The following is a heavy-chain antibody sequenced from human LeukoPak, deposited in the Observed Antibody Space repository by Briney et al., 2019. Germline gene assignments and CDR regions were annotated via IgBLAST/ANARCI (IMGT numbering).Heavy chain of an antibody. J-gene: IGHJ6*02. CDR1: GFTFGDYT. CDR2: ISWDGGST. CDR3: AKDMTAAGYSYGYYYYGMDV. D-gene: IGHD5-18*01. Sequence: GGSLRLSCAASGFTFGDYTMHWVRQAPGKGLEWVSLISWDGGSTYYADSVKGRFTISRDNSKNSLYLQMNSLRTEDTALYYCAKDMTAAGYSYGYYYYGMDVWGQGTTVTVSS. V-gene: IGHV3-43*01.